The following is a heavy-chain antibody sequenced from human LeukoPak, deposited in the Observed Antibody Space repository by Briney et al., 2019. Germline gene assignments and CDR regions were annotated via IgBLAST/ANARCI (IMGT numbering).Heavy chain of an antibody. CDR3: ARDPTPYYGSGSPADY. CDR1: GFTFSDYY. V-gene: IGHV3-11*01. Sequence: GGSLRLSCAASGFTFSDYYMSWIRQAPGKGLEWVSYISSSGSTIYYADSVKGRFTISRDNAKNPLYLQMNSLRAEDTAVYYCARDPTPYYGSGSPADYWGQGTLVTVSS. D-gene: IGHD3-10*01. CDR2: ISSSGSTI. J-gene: IGHJ4*02.